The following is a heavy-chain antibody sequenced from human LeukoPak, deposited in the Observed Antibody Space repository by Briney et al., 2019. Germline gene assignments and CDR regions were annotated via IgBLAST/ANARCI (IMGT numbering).Heavy chain of an antibody. V-gene: IGHV1-46*01. CDR3: ARDIGSSWYVKGYFDY. CDR2: INPSGGST. J-gene: IGHJ4*02. CDR1: GYTFTSYY. D-gene: IGHD6-13*01. Sequence: ASVKVSCKASGYTFTSYYMHWVRQAPGQGLEWMGIINPSGGSTSYAQKFQGRVTMTRDTSTSTVYMELSSLRSDDTAVYYCARDIGSSWYVKGYFDYWGQGTLVTVSS.